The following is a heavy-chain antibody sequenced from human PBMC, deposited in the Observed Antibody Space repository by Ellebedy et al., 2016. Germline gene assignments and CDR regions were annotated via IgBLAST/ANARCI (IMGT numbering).Heavy chain of an antibody. CDR1: GGSINSSSYY. D-gene: IGHD3-10*01. CDR3: ATVRGVPNY. Sequence: SETLSLXXTVSGGSINSSSYYWGWIRQPPGKGLEWIGSIYYSGSTYYNPSLKSRVTISVDTSKNQFSLKLSSVTAADTAVYYCATVRGVPNYWGQGTLVTVSS. J-gene: IGHJ4*02. V-gene: IGHV4-39*01. CDR2: IYYSGST.